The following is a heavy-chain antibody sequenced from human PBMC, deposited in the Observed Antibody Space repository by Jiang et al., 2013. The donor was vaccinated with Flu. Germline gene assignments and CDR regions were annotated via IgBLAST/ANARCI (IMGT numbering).Heavy chain of an antibody. CDR3: ARVLPDSSSWYPSSYWYFDL. D-gene: IGHD6-13*01. V-gene: IGHV5-51*01. J-gene: IGHJ2*01. CDR2: IYPGDSDT. Sequence: IYPGDSDTRYSPSFQGQVTISADKSISTAYLQWSSLKASDTAMYYCARVLPDSSSWYPSSYWYFDLWGRGTLVTVSS.